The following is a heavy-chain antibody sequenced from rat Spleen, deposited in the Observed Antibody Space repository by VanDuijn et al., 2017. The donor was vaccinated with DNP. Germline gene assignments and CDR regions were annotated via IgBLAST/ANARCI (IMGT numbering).Heavy chain of an antibody. CDR1: GYSITSNY. CDR2: ISYSGST. D-gene: IGHD1-12*03. CDR3: ARQGITMMVMGVMDA. J-gene: IGHJ4*01. Sequence: EVQLQESGPGLVKPSQSLSLTCSVTGYSITSNYWGWIRKFPGNKMEWMGYISYSGSTSYNPSLKSRISITRDTSKNQFFLQLNSVTTKDTATYYCARQGITMMVMGVMDAWGQGTSVTVSS. V-gene: IGHV3-1*01.